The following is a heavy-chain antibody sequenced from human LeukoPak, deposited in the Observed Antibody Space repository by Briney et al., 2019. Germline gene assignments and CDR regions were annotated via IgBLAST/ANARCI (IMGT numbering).Heavy chain of an antibody. CDR2: INHSGST. D-gene: IGHD3-10*01. CDR1: GYSISNGYH. J-gene: IGHJ5*02. V-gene: IGHV4-38-2*02. Sequence: SETLSLTCAVSGYSISNGYHWAWIRQPPEKGLEWIGSINHSGSTYYNPSLKSRVTISVDTSKNQFSLKLNSVTAADTAVYYCARDSGYDPGWFDPWGQGTLVTVSS. CDR3: ARDSGYDPGWFDP.